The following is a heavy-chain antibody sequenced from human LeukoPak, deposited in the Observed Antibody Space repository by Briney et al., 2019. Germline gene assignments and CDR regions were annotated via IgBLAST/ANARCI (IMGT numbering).Heavy chain of an antibody. D-gene: IGHD4-17*01. CDR1: GFTFSSYA. V-gene: IGHV3-30*18. J-gene: IGHJ3*02. CDR3: VKDRRATVTTGNLNAFDI. Sequence: GGSLRLSCTASGFTFSSYAFHWVRQAPGKGLEWVAVISYDGSNQYYADSVRGRLTISRDNSKNTLYLQMNSLRAEDTAVYYCVKDRRATVTTGNLNAFDIWGQGTMVTVSS. CDR2: ISYDGSNQ.